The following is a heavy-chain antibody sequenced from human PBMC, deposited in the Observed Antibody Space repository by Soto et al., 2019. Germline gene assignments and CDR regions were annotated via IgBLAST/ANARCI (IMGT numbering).Heavy chain of an antibody. J-gene: IGHJ4*01. V-gene: IGHV4-61*03. Sequence: SETNSLTCTVSDGSVRGGGYYWSWIRQPPGKGLEWIGYIYYNGRTNYNPSLKSRVTLSADTSKNHFSLKLNSVTAADTAVYSCARGEQYCGGDCSPRYLDYWCPGTLVTVSS. CDR3: ARGEQYCGGDCSPRYLDY. CDR2: IYYNGRT. CDR1: DGSVRGGGYY. D-gene: IGHD2-21*02.